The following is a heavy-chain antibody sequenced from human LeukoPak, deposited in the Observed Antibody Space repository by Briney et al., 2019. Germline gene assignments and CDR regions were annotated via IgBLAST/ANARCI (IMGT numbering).Heavy chain of an antibody. CDR2: ISYDGSNK. CDR3: AREGIAAVCFDY. V-gene: IGHV3-30-3*01. J-gene: IGHJ4*02. CDR1: GFTFSNYW. D-gene: IGHD6-13*01. Sequence: GGSLRLSCAASGFTFSNYWMSWVRQAPGKGLEWVAVISYDGSNKYYADSVKGRFTISRDNSKNTLYLQMNSLRAEDTAVYYCAREGIAAVCFDYWGQGTLVTVSS.